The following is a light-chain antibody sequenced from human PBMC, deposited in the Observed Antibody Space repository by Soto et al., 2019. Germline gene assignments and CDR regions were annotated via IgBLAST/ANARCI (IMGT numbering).Light chain of an antibody. CDR1: QGISST. Sequence: AIQLTQSPSSLSASVGDRATITCRASQGISSTLAWYQQKPGKAPKLLIYDASRLESGVPSRFSGSGSGTDFTLTISSLQPDDFATYYCQQYNSYPRTFGQGTKLEIK. V-gene: IGKV1-13*02. CDR3: QQYNSYPRT. CDR2: DAS. J-gene: IGKJ2*01.